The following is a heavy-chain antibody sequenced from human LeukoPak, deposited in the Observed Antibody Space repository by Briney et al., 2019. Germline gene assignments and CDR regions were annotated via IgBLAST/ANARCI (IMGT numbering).Heavy chain of an antibody. CDR3: AREGSFYFDY. D-gene: IGHD3-16*02. CDR2: ISSSSSYI. Sequence: GGSLRLSCAASGFTFSSYSMNWVRQAPGKGLEWVSSISSSSSYIYYADSVKGRFTISRDNSKNTLYLQMNSLRAEDTAVYYCAREGSFYFDYWGQGTLVTVSS. CDR1: GFTFSSYS. J-gene: IGHJ4*02. V-gene: IGHV3-21*01.